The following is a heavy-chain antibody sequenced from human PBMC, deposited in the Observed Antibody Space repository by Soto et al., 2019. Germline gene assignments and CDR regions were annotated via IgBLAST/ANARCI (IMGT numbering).Heavy chain of an antibody. CDR3: VRDDFGQGVEY. J-gene: IGHJ4*02. D-gene: IGHD3-10*02. V-gene: IGHV3-23*01. CDR1: GFTFSSYA. Sequence: GGSLRLSCAASGFTFSSYAMSWVRQAPGKGLEWVSTISTSGGSTYYADSVKGRFTISRDNAKSTLYLQMNSLRAEDTGVYYCVRDDFGQGVEYWGLGTLVTVSS. CDR2: ISTSGGST.